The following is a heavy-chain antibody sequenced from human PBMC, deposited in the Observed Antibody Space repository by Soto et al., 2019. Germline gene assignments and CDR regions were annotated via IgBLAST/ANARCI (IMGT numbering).Heavy chain of an antibody. CDR2: ISSGGGIT. CDR1: GFTFSDYY. J-gene: IGHJ4*02. CDR3: ARGRFSDRYFDY. D-gene: IGHD2-21*02. V-gene: IGHV3-11*01. Sequence: GGSLRLSCAASGFTFSDYYMSWIRQAPGKGLEWVSYISSGGGITYYADSVQGRFTNSRDNAKNSLYLQMNSLRAEDTAVYYCARGRFSDRYFDYWGQGTLVTVSS.